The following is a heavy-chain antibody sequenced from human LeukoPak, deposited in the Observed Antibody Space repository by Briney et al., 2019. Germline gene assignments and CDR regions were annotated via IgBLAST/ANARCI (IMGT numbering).Heavy chain of an antibody. V-gene: IGHV3-30*02. CDR2: IRYDGSNK. CDR1: GFTFSSYG. D-gene: IGHD3-16*02. CDR3: AKDTYYDYVWGSYPPPGAFDI. Sequence: PGGSLRLSCAASGFTFSSYGMHWVRQAPGKGLEWVAFIRYDGSNKYYADSVKGRFTISRDNSKNTLYLQMNSLRAEDTAVYYCAKDTYYDYVWGSYPPPGAFDIWGQGTMVTVSS. J-gene: IGHJ3*02.